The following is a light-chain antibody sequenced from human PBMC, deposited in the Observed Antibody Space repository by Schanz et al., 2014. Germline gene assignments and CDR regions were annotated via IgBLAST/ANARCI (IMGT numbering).Light chain of an antibody. J-gene: IGLJ1*01. CDR2: SNN. V-gene: IGLV1-44*01. CDR3: SSYAGTNNFV. Sequence: QSVLTQPPSASGTPGQRVTISCSGSSSNIGSNPVYWYQQLPGTAPKLLIYSNNQRPSGVPDRFSGSKSGNTASLTVSGLQAEDEADYYCSSYAGTNNFVFGTGTKLTVL. CDR1: SSNIGSNP.